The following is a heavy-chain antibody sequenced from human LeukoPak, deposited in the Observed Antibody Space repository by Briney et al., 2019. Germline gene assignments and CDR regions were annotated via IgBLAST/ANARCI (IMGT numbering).Heavy chain of an antibody. CDR3: ARAGGVDYYFDY. J-gene: IGHJ4*02. V-gene: IGHV3-73*01. D-gene: IGHD3-16*01. Sequence: GGSLRLSCAASGFTFSGSAMHWVRQASGKGLEWVGRIRSKANSYATAYAASVKGRFTISRDDSKNTAYLQMNSLRAEDTAVYYCARAGGVDYYFDYWGQGTLVTVSS. CDR2: IRSKANSYAT. CDR1: GFTFSGSA.